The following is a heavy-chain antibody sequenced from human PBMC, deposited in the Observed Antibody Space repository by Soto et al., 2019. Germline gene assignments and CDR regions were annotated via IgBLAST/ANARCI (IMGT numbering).Heavy chain of an antibody. CDR1: GFTFSSYD. V-gene: IGHV3-21*01. Sequence: PGGSLRLSCAASGFTFSSYDMNWVRQAPGKGLEWVSFVSSSGTYISYADTVKGRFTISRDNARNSLYLQMNSLRAEDTAVYYCARVYYGSGSSLDYWGQGTLVTVSS. J-gene: IGHJ4*02. D-gene: IGHD3-10*01. CDR2: VSSSGTYI. CDR3: ARVYYGSGSSLDY.